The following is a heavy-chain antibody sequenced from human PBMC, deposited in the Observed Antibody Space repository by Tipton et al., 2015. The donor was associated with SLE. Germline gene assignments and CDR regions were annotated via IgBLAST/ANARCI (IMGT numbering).Heavy chain of an antibody. D-gene: IGHD2-15*01. CDR1: GGSISSSSYY. J-gene: IGHJ6*02. CDR2: IYYSGST. CDR3: ARGRRIIVVVVAAPDNGMDV. Sequence: TLSLTCTVSGGSISSSSYYWGWIRQPPGKGLEWMGSIYYSGSTYYNPSLKSRVTISVDTSKNQFSLKLSSVTAADTAVYYCARGRRIIVVVVAAPDNGMDVWGQGTTVTVSS. V-gene: IGHV4-39*07.